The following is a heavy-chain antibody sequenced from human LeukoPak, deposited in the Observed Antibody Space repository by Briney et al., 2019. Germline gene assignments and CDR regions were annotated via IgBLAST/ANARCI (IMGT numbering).Heavy chain of an antibody. D-gene: IGHD3-3*01. Sequence: GGSLRLSCAASGFTFSSYAMSWVRQAPGKGLEWVSAISGSGGSTYYADSVKGRFTISRDNSTNTLYLQMNSLRAEDTAVYYCAKPGEEDFWSGYHYFDYWGQGTLVTVSS. V-gene: IGHV3-23*01. J-gene: IGHJ4*02. CDR2: ISGSGGST. CDR1: GFTFSSYA. CDR3: AKPGEEDFWSGYHYFDY.